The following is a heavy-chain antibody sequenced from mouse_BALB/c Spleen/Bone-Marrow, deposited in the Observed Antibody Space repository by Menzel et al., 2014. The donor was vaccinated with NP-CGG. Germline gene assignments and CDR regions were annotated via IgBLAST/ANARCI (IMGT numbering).Heavy chain of an antibody. CDR1: GYTFTSSW. D-gene: IGHD2-13*01. V-gene: IGHV1S130*01. CDR3: ARRDYSFAY. CDR2: IHPNSGNT. Sequence: VKLQESGSVLVRPGASVKLSCKASGYTFTSSWMHWAKQRPGQGLEWIGEIHPNSGNTNYNEKFKSKATLTVDKSSSTANMHLSSLTSDDSAVYFCARRDYSFAYWGQGTLVTVSA. J-gene: IGHJ3*01.